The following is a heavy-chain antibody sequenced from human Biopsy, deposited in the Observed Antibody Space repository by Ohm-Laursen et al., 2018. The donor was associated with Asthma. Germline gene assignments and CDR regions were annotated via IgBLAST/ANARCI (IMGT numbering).Heavy chain of an antibody. J-gene: IGHJ4*02. CDR3: ARKAGSCISRTCYSLDF. D-gene: IGHD2-2*01. V-gene: IGHV1-69*13. CDR1: GGTFNTYV. CDR2: INSVFGTT. Sequence: ASVKVSCKSLGGTFNTYVIGWVRQAPGQGLEWMGGINSVFGTTTYPQKFRDRVTITADDSTCTVYMELSSLRSEDTAVYYCARKAGSCISRTCYSLDFWGQGTLVTVSS.